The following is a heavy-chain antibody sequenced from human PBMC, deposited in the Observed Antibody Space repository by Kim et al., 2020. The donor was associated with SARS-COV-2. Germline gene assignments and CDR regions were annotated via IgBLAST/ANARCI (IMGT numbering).Heavy chain of an antibody. V-gene: IGHV3-23*01. CDR2: T. CDR3: AKPPYSSALFDY. D-gene: IGHD6-19*01. J-gene: IGHJ4*02. Sequence: TYYADSVKGRFTSSRDNSKNILYLQMGSLRAEDTAIYYCAKPPYSSALFDYWGQGTQVTVSS.